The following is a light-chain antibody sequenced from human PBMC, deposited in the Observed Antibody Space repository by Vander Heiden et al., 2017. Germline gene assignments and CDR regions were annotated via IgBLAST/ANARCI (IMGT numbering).Light chain of an antibody. V-gene: IGLV1-44*01. Sequence: SVLTRPPSASGPPRQRAPIACSGSSSNIGSRTVNWYQQLPGTAPKLLIYSNNQRPSGVPDRISAAKSGTSASLAVSGLQSEDEADYYCSAWDNSLNAWVFGGGTKLTVL. J-gene: IGLJ3*02. CDR1: SSNIGSRT. CDR3: SAWDNSLNAWV. CDR2: SNN.